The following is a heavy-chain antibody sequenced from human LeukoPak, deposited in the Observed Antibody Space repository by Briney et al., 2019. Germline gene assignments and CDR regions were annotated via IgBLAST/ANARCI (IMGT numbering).Heavy chain of an antibody. CDR3: AKALGARDFYYYYMDV. D-gene: IGHD3-16*01. CDR2: ITWDGGTT. V-gene: IGHV3-43D*03. CDR1: GFTFDDYA. J-gene: IGHJ6*03. Sequence: GGSLRLSCAASGFTFDDYAMHWVRQAPGKGLEWVSLITWDGGTTYYADSLKGRFTISRDNSKNSLYLQMNSLRAEDAALYYCAKALGARDFYYYYMDVWGKGTTVSVSS.